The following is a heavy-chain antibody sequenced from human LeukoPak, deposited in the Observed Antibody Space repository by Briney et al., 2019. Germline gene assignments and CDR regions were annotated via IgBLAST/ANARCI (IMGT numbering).Heavy chain of an antibody. J-gene: IGHJ5*02. CDR1: GYTLTELS. D-gene: IGHD3-10*01. CDR3: ATQSVTMLYGNWFDP. V-gene: IGHV1-24*01. CDR2: FDPEDGET. Sequence: ASVKVSCKVCGYTLTELSMQWVRQAPGKGLEWMGGFDPEDGETIYAQKFQGRVTMTEDTSTDTAYMELSSLRSEDTAVYYCATQSVTMLYGNWFDPWGQGTLVTVSS.